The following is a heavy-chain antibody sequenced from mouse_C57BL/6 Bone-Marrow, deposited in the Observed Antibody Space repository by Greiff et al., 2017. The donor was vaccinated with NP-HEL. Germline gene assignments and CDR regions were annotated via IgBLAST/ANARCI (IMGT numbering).Heavy chain of an antibody. Sequence: VQLQQSGAELARPGASVKLSCTASGFNIKDDYMHWVKQRPEQGLEWIGWIDPENGDTEYASKFQGKATITADTSSNTAYLQISSLTSEDTAVYYCTTRRGAMDYWGQGTSVTVSS. CDR3: TTRRGAMDY. CDR2: IDPENGDT. V-gene: IGHV14-4*01. J-gene: IGHJ4*01. CDR1: GFNIKDDY.